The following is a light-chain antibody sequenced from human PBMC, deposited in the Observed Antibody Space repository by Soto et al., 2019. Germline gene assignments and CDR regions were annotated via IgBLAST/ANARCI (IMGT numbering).Light chain of an antibody. V-gene: IGLV1-40*01. CDR3: QTYDTSRSGPV. CDR1: SSNIGANFD. Sequence: QSVLTQPPSVSGAPGQRVTISCTGSSSNIGANFDVTWYQLLPGTSPKLLIYADSNRPSGVPDRFSGSKSGASASLAITGSQADDEADDYYQTYDTSRSGPVFGGGTKLTVL. CDR2: ADS. J-gene: IGLJ2*01.